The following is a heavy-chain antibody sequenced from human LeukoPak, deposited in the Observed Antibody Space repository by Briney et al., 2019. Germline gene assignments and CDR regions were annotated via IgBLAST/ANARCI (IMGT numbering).Heavy chain of an antibody. D-gene: IGHD3-3*01. J-gene: IGHJ5*02. CDR1: GYTFTSYD. V-gene: IGHV1-8*01. CDR3: ARIHDFWSGSQNWFDP. Sequence: GASVKVSCKASGYTFTSYDINWVRQATGQGLEWMGWMNPNSGNTGYAQKFQGRVTMTRNTSISTAYMELGSLRSEDTAVYYCARIHDFWSGSQNWFDPWGQGTLVTVSS. CDR2: MNPNSGNT.